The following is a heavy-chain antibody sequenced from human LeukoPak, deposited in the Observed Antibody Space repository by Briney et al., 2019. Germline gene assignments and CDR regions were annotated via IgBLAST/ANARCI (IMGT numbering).Heavy chain of an antibody. V-gene: IGHV1-46*01. Sequence: ASVKVSCKASGYTFTSYYMHWVRQAPGQGLEWMGIINPSGGSTSYAQKFQGRVTMTRDTSTSTVYMELSSLRSEDTAVYYCARYSYYYDSSGYRHRAFDIWGQGTMVTVSS. J-gene: IGHJ3*02. CDR1: GYTFTSYY. CDR3: ARYSYYYDSSGYRHRAFDI. D-gene: IGHD3-22*01. CDR2: INPSGGST.